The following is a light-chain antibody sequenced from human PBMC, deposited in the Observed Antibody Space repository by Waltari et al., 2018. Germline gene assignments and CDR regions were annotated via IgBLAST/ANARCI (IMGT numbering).Light chain of an antibody. V-gene: IGKV1-8*01. CDR3: QQYYSYPNT. CDR1: QGISSY. CDR2: AAS. J-gene: IGKJ2*01. Sequence: AIRLTQSPSPFSASTGDRVPLTCRASQGISSYLAWYQQKPGKAPKLLIYAASTLQSGVPSRFSGSGSGTDFTLTISCLQSEDFATYYCQQYYSYPNTFGQGTKLEIK.